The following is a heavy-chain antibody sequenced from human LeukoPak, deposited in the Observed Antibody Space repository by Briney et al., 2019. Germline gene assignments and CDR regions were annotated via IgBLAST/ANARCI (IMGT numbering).Heavy chain of an antibody. CDR1: GYTFTGYY. D-gene: IGHD3-10*01. CDR3: ARDPGSDNWFDP. V-gene: IGHV1-2*02. J-gene: IGHJ5*02. Sequence: ASVKVSRKASGYTFTGYYMHWVRQAPGQGLEWMGWINPNSGGTNYAQKFQGRVTMTRDTSISTAYMELSRLRSDDTAVYYCARDPGSDNWFDPWGQGTLVTVSS. CDR2: INPNSGGT.